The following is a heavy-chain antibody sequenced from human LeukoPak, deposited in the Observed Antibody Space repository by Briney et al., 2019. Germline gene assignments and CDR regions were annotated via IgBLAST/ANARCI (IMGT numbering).Heavy chain of an antibody. CDR2: IYYSGST. CDR3: ARDTGYSYGYDYFDY. D-gene: IGHD5-18*01. CDR1: GGSISSGDYY. V-gene: IGHV4-61*08. Sequence: SETLSLTCTVSGGSISSGDYYWSWIRQPPGKGLEWIGYIYYSGSTNYNPSLKSRVTISVDTSKNQFSLKLSSVTAADTAVYYCARDTGYSYGYDYFDYWGQGTLVTVSS. J-gene: IGHJ4*02.